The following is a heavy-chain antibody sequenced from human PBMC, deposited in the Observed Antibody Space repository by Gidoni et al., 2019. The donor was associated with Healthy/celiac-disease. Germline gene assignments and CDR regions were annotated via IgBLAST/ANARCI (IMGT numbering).Heavy chain of an antibody. D-gene: IGHD3-10*01. J-gene: IGHJ4*02. CDR1: GFTFSSYG. CDR2: ISYDGSNK. Sequence: QVQLVESGGGVVQPGRSLRLSCAASGFTFSSYGMHWVRQAPGKGREWVAVISYDGSNKYYADSVKGRFTISRDNSKNTLYLQMNSLRAEDTAVYYCAKDRAGFFDYWGQGTLVTVSS. CDR3: AKDRAGFFDY. V-gene: IGHV3-30*18.